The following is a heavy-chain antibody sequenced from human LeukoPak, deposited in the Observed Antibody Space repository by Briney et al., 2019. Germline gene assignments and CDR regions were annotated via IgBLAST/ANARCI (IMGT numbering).Heavy chain of an antibody. CDR2: IRYDGSNK. D-gene: IGHD4-11*01. V-gene: IGHV3-30*02. CDR3: AKDKDYRSRLLDY. CDR1: GFTFSSYG. J-gene: IGHJ4*02. Sequence: GGSLRLSCAASGFTFSSYGMHWVRQAPGKGLEWVAFIRYDGSNKYYADSVKGRFTISRDNSKNTLYLQMNSLRAEDTAVYYCAKDKDYRSRLLDYWGQGTLVTVSS.